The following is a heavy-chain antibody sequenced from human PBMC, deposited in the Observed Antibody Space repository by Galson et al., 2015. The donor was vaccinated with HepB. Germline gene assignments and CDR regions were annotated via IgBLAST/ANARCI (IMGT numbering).Heavy chain of an antibody. CDR2: ISYDGTKK. CDR1: EFTFSRYG. Sequence: SLRLSCAASEFTFSRYGMHWVRQAPGKGLEGVAVISYDGTKKYYEGSVKGRFTIPRDNSKNTVSLQMNSLRADDTAVYFCAKEAFMYSNGRYWYFDLWGRGTLVTVSS. V-gene: IGHV3-30*18. J-gene: IGHJ2*01. CDR3: AKEAFMYSNGRYWYFDL. D-gene: IGHD6-19*01.